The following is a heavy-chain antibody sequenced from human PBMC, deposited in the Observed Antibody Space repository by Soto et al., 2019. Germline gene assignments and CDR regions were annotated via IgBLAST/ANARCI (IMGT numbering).Heavy chain of an antibody. CDR3: ASSSFALRYFDWFPPPFDY. V-gene: IGHV4-59*08. CDR1: GFSISSYY. D-gene: IGHD3-9*01. Sequence: SETRSLTCTVSGFSISSYYWSWIRQPPGKGLEWIGYIYYSGSTNYNPSLKSRVTISVDTSKNQFSLKLSSVTAADTAVYYCASSSFALRYFDWFPPPFDYWGQGTLVTVPS. J-gene: IGHJ4*02. CDR2: IYYSGST.